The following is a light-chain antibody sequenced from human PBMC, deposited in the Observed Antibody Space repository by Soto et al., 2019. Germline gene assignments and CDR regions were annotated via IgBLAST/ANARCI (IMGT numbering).Light chain of an antibody. CDR2: AAS. J-gene: IGKJ4*01. CDR1: RSIASY. Sequence: DIQLTQSPSSLSASIGDTVTITCRASRSIASYLNWYQLKPGKAPKLLIYAASSLHSGAPSRFSGSGSGTDFTLTVSSLQPEDFATYYCQQSYSDSGFGGGTKVE. V-gene: IGKV1-39*01. CDR3: QQSYSDSG.